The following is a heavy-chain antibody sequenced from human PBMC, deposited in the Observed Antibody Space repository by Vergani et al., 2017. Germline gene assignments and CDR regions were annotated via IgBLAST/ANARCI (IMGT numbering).Heavy chain of an antibody. Sequence: QVQLQQWGAGLLKPSETLSLTCAVYGGSFSGYYWSWIRQPPGKGLGWIGEINHSGSTNYHPSLKSRVTISVDTSKNQFSLKLGSVTAADTAVYYCARGPYYDILTGYPRRRGYFDDWGQGTLVTVSS. CDR2: INHSGST. J-gene: IGHJ4*02. V-gene: IGHV4-34*01. CDR3: ARGPYYDILTGYPRRRGYFDD. D-gene: IGHD3-9*01. CDR1: GGSFSGYY.